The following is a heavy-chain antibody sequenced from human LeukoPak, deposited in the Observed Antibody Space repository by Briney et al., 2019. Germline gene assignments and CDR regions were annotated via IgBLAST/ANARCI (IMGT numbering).Heavy chain of an antibody. D-gene: IGHD3-22*01. CDR2: ISYDGSNK. V-gene: IGHV3-30-3*01. Sequence: GRSLRLSCAASGFTFSSYAMHWVRQAPGKGLEWVTVISYDGSNKYYADSVKGRFTISRDNSKNTLYLQMNSLRAEDTAVYYCARGGYDSSDYFNYWGQGTLVTVSS. J-gene: IGHJ4*02. CDR3: ARGGYDSSDYFNY. CDR1: GFTFSSYA.